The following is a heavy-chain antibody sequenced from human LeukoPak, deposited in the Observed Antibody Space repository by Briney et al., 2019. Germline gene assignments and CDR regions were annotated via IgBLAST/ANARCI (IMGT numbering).Heavy chain of an antibody. V-gene: IGHV4-59*01. J-gene: IGHJ6*03. CDR3: ARDLRYSSSWYGGNYYMDV. CDR1: GGSISSYY. CDR2: IYYSGST. Sequence: PSETLSLTCTVSGGSISSYYWSWIRQPPGKGLEWIGYIYYSGSTNYNPSLKSRVTISVDTSKNQFSLKLSSVTAADTAVYYCARDLRYSSSWYGGNYYMDVWGKGTTVTVSS. D-gene: IGHD6-13*01.